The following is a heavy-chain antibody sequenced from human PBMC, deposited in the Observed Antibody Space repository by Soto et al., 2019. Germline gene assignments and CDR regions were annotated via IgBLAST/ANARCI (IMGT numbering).Heavy chain of an antibody. CDR3: AKGRGSGWAWSFDN. Sequence: EVRLLEAGGGLKQPGGSLRLSCAASGLTFKESAMNWVRQAPGKGLEWVASISDTGASTWYAESVRGRLSISRDNSKNTLYLQMNSLRGEDTAVYYCAKGRGSGWAWSFDNWGQGTLVTFSS. D-gene: IGHD6-19*01. J-gene: IGHJ4*02. CDR1: GLTFKESA. V-gene: IGHV3-23*01. CDR2: ISDTGAST.